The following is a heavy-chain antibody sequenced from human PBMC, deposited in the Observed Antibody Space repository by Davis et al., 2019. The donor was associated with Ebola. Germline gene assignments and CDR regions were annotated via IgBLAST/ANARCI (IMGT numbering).Heavy chain of an antibody. V-gene: IGHV3-33*08. J-gene: IGHJ6*02. CDR1: GFTFSSYG. Sequence: GESLKISCAGSGFTFSSYGMHWVRQAPGKGLEWVAVISYDGSDTYYADSVKGRFTISRDNSKKTLYLQMNSLRAEDTAVYYCARDSPGNGMDVWGQGATVTVSS. CDR3: ARDSPGNGMDV. D-gene: IGHD6-13*01. CDR2: ISYDGSDT.